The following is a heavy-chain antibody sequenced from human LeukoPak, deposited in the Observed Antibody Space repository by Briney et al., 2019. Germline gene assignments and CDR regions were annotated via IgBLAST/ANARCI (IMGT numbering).Heavy chain of an antibody. V-gene: IGHV4-61*02. CDR1: GGSISRGLYY. CDR3: ARGIGWYGPGHYMDV. CDR2: LYTSGTP. J-gene: IGHJ6*03. D-gene: IGHD2-15*01. Sequence: SETLSLTCTVSGGSISRGLYYWSWIRQPAGKGPEWIGRLYTSGTPNYNPSLQDRLHISLDTSKNQIYLRLSSVTAADTAVYYCARGIGWYGPGHYMDVWGKGTTVTVSS.